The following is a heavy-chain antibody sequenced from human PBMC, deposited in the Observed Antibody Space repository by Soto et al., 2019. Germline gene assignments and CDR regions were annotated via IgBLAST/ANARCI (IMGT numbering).Heavy chain of an antibody. D-gene: IGHD3-10*01. Sequence: GGSLRLSCAASGFTFSSYWMHWVRQAPGKGLVWVSRINSDGSSTSYADSVKGRFTISRDNAKNTLYLQMNSLRAEDTAVYYCAKDYPTMVRGVTSDYYGMDVWGQGTTVTVSS. CDR1: GFTFSSYW. CDR2: INSDGSST. J-gene: IGHJ6*02. V-gene: IGHV3-74*01. CDR3: AKDYPTMVRGVTSDYYGMDV.